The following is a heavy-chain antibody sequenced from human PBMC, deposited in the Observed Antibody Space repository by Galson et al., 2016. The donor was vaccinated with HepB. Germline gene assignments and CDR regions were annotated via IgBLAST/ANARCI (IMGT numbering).Heavy chain of an antibody. CDR2: IYYNGRT. D-gene: IGHD2-2*01. Sequence: SLTCSVSGASISNSNSYWGWIRQLPGKGLEWIGTIYYNGRTHYNSSLKSRVTMSVDTSKNQFSLKLSSVTAADTAVYYCVRLIHCSSVSCNGYWGQGTLVTVSS. CDR3: VRLIHCSSVSCNGY. J-gene: IGHJ4*02. CDR1: GASISNSNSY. V-gene: IGHV4-39*01.